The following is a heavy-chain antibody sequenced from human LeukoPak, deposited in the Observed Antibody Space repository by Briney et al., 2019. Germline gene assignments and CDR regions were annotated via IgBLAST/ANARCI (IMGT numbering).Heavy chain of an antibody. J-gene: IGHJ4*02. V-gene: IGHV3-30*02. Sequence: GGSLRLSCAASGFTFSSYGMHWVRQAPGKGLEWVAFIRYDGSNKYYADSVKGRFTISRDNSKNTLYLQMNSLRAEDTAVYYCARDVGEYCSSTNCYASNYWGQGTLVTVSP. CDR3: ARDVGEYCSSTNCYASNY. CDR2: IRYDGSNK. CDR1: GFTFSSYG. D-gene: IGHD2-2*01.